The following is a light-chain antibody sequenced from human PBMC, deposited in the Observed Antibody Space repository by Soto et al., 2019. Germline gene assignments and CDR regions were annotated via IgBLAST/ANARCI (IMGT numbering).Light chain of an antibody. Sequence: QSVLTQPASVSGSPGQSITISCTGSSNDVGLYNYVSWYQQHPGKAPKLVISDVTNRPSGVSDRFSGSKSGNTAFLTISGLQAEDEADYYCSSFTLFNTVVFGGGTKLTVL. J-gene: IGLJ2*01. V-gene: IGLV2-14*03. CDR1: SNDVGLYNY. CDR2: DVT. CDR3: SSFTLFNTVV.